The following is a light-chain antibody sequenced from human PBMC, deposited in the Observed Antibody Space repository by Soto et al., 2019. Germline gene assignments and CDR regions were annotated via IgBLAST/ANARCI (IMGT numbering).Light chain of an antibody. CDR3: QQYGSTPRT. V-gene: IGKV3-20*01. CDR1: QSVSSSY. Sequence: VLTHAPGTLSLSPGERATLSCRASQSVSSSYLAWYQQKPGQAPRLLIYGASNRATGIPDRFSGSGSGTDFTLTISRLEPEDFAVYYCQQYGSTPRTFGQGTKVDIK. J-gene: IGKJ1*01. CDR2: GAS.